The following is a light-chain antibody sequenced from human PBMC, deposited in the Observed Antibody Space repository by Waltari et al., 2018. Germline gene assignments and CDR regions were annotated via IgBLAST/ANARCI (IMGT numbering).Light chain of an antibody. Sequence: EIVLTQSPGTLSLSPGGRATLFCRASQSIGKYLVWYQQKPGQAPRLLIYGASTRATGIPDRFSGGGSGTDFSLSITRLEPEDFAVYYCQHYVRLPATFGQGTTVEI. CDR1: QSIGKY. CDR2: GAS. CDR3: QHYVRLPAT. V-gene: IGKV3-20*01. J-gene: IGKJ1*01.